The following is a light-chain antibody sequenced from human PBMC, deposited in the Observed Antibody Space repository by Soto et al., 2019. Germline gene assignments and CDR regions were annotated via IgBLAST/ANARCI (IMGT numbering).Light chain of an antibody. CDR1: QSISTY. J-gene: IGKJ2*02. CDR3: QQSYSTPCT. V-gene: IGKV1-39*01. Sequence: DIPMTQSPSSLSASVGDRVTISCRASQSISTYLNWYQQKPGKAPKFLIYSASSLQSGVPSRFSRSGSATDFTLTISSLQPEDFATYYCQQSYSTPCTFGQGTKLEIK. CDR2: SAS.